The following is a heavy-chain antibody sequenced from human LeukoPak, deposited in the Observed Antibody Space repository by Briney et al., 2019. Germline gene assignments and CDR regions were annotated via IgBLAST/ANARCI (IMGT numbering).Heavy chain of an antibody. D-gene: IGHD3-3*01. J-gene: IGHJ4*02. CDR2: IYDSGST. Sequence: SETLSLTCTVSGGSISSYYWSWIRQPPGKRLEWIGHIYDSGSTSYNPSLKSRVTISVDTSKNQFSLKLSSVTAADTAVYYCASRSSIWSGYQDTLYYFDSWGQGTLVTVSS. CDR3: ASRSSIWSGYQDTLYYFDS. CDR1: GGSISSYY. V-gene: IGHV4-59*01.